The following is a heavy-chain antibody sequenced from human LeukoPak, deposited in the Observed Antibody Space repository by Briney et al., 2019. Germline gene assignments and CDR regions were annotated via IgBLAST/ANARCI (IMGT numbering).Heavy chain of an antibody. CDR1: GFTFSAYT. J-gene: IGHJ6*03. Sequence: GSLRLSCIASGFTFSAYTLNWVRQAPGKGLEWVSSISSTSTYIYYADSVKGRFTISRDNAKMSLYLQLNSLRAEDTATYYCARDYSSPPLRVMDYYYMGVWGKGTTVTVSS. D-gene: IGHD6-13*01. CDR3: ARDYSSPPLRVMDYYYMGV. CDR2: ISSTSTYI. V-gene: IGHV3-21*01.